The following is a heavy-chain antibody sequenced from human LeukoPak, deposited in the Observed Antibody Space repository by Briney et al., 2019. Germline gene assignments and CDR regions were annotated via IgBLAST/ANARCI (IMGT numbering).Heavy chain of an antibody. J-gene: IGHJ4*02. D-gene: IGHD3-3*01. CDR3: ARDWNGDKITTNDGDY. V-gene: IGHV4-4*07. Sequence: SETLSLTCTVSGGSISSYYWSWIRQPAGKGLEWIGRIYTSGSTNYNPSLKSRVTMSVDTSKNQFPLKLSSVTAADTAVYYCARDWNGDKITTNDGDYWGQGTLVTVSS. CDR1: GGSISSYY. CDR2: IYTSGST.